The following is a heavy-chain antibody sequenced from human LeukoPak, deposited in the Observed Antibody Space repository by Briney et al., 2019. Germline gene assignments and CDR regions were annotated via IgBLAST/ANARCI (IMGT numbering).Heavy chain of an antibody. V-gene: IGHV3-48*01. CDR3: ARDGGGGPFDY. Sequence: GGSLRLSCAASRFTFSSYSMNWVRQAPGKGLEWVSYISSSSSTIYYADSVKGRFTISRDNAKNSLYLQMNSLRAEDTAVYYCARDGGGGPFDYWGQGTLVTVSS. J-gene: IGHJ4*02. CDR1: RFTFSSYS. CDR2: ISSSSSTI. D-gene: IGHD3-3*01.